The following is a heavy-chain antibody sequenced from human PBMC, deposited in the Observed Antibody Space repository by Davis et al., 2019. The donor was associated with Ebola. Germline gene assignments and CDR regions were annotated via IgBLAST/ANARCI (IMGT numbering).Heavy chain of an antibody. D-gene: IGHD3-3*01. V-gene: IGHV1-46*01. CDR2: INPSGGST. Sequence: ASVKVSCKASGYTFTSYYMHWVRQAPGQGLEWMGIINPSGGSTSYVQKFQGRVTMTRDTSTSTVYMELSSLRSEDTAVYYCATYFTIFGVVSDYWGQGTLVTVSS. CDR1: GYTFTSYY. J-gene: IGHJ4*02. CDR3: ATYFTIFGVVSDY.